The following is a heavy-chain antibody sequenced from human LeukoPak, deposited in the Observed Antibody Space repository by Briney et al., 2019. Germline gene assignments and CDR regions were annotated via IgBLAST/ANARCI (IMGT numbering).Heavy chain of an antibody. D-gene: IGHD1-1*01. J-gene: IGHJ4*02. CDR1: GFTFSSFW. Sequence: PGGSLRLSCAASGFTFSSFWMHWVRQVPGEGLVWVSRINTDGSSTTYADSVKGRFTISRDNAKNTLYLQMNSLRAEDTAVYYCVGELATGYWGQGTLVIVSS. CDR3: VGELATGY. V-gene: IGHV3-74*01. CDR2: INTDGSST.